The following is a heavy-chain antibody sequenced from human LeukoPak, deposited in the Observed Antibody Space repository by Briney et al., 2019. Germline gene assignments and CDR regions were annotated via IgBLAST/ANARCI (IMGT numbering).Heavy chain of an antibody. D-gene: IGHD3-10*01. CDR3: AKAGQITMVRGVTSPFEY. CDR2: ISYDGSNK. J-gene: IGHJ4*02. Sequence: GGSLRLSCAASGFTFSSYGMHWVRQAPGKGLEWVAVISYDGSNKYYADSVKGRFTISRDNSKNTLYLQMNSLRAEDTAVYYCAKAGQITMVRGVTSPFEYWGQGTLVTVSS. CDR1: GFTFSSYG. V-gene: IGHV3-30*18.